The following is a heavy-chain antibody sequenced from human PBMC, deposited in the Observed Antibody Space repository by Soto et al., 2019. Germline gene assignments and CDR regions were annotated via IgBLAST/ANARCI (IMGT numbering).Heavy chain of an antibody. D-gene: IGHD3-10*01. Sequence: SETLSLTCTVSCGSISTYYWSWIRQPPGGTLEWIGYIYASGATTYNPSLESRVTMSVDMPNNEFSLELTSLTAADTAVYYCARSHSFDGSIYHYYFDFWGKGTLVTDSS. CDR1: CGSISTYY. CDR2: IYASGAT. V-gene: IGHV4-59*01. J-gene: IGHJ4*02. CDR3: ARSHSFDGSIYHYYFDF.